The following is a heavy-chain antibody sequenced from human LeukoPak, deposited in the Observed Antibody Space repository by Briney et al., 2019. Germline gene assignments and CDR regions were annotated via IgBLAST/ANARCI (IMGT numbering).Heavy chain of an antibody. D-gene: IGHD3-10*01. CDR3: ARCHYDTESFPRMDV. V-gene: IGHV3-23*01. CDR2: ISGSSGTT. CDR1: GFTFGSYS. J-gene: IGHJ6*02. Sequence: TGGSLRLSYVASGFTFGSYSMSWVRQAPGKGLEWVASISGSSGTTDYGDSVKGRFTISRDNSKNTLYLQMNSLRGEDTAVYYCARCHYDTESFPRMDVWGQGTTVTVSS.